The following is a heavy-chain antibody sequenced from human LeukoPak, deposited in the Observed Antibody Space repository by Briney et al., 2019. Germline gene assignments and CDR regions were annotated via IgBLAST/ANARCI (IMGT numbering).Heavy chain of an antibody. J-gene: IGHJ4*02. Sequence: GGSLRLSCAASGFTFSSYAMSWVRQAPGKGLEWVANIKQDGSEKYYVDSVKGRFTISRDNAKNSLYLQMNSLRAEDTAVYYCATFELGGPYQLLDENGYSSSWCEGYFDYWGQGTLVTVSS. CDR2: IKQDGSEK. CDR1: GFTFSSYA. CDR3: ATFELGGPYQLLDENGYSSSWCEGYFDY. D-gene: IGHD6-13*01. V-gene: IGHV3-7*01.